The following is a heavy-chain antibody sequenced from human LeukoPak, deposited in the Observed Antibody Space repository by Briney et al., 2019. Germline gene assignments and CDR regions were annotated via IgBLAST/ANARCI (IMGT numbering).Heavy chain of an antibody. J-gene: IGHJ3*02. D-gene: IGHD3-9*01. V-gene: IGHV4-59*01. CDR2: IYYSGST. CDR3: AREHPYYDILTGYLAADAFDI. Sequence: KPSETLSLTRTVSGGSISSYYWSWIRQPPGKGLEWIGYIYYSGSTNYNPSLKSRVTISVDTSKNQFSLKLSSVTAADTAVYYCAREHPYYDILTGYLAADAFDIWGQGTMVTVSS. CDR1: GGSISSYY.